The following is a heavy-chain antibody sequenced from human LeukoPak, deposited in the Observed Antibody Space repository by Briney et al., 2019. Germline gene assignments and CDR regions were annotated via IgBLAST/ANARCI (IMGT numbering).Heavy chain of an antibody. V-gene: IGHV1-18*01. CDR1: GGTFSNYA. CDR3: ARDREEWFDP. Sequence: ASVKVSCKASGGTFSNYAISWVRQAPGQGLEWMGWISAYNGNTNYAQKLQGRVTMTTDTSTSTAYMELRSLRSDDTAVYYCARDREEWFDPWGQGTLVTVSS. D-gene: IGHD3-10*01. CDR2: ISAYNGNT. J-gene: IGHJ5*02.